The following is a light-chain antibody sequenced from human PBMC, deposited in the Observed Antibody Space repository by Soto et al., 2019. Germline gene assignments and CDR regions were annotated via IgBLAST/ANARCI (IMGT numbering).Light chain of an antibody. CDR1: QSITNY. Sequence: DIQMTQSPSSLPESVGDRVTITCRASQSITNYLSWYQQRPGKAPKLLIHAASNLQSGVPSRFSGSGSETDFSLTISSLQPEDFATYYCQQSYSAPRTFGQGTKLEIK. J-gene: IGKJ2*01. CDR2: AAS. CDR3: QQSYSAPRT. V-gene: IGKV1-39*01.